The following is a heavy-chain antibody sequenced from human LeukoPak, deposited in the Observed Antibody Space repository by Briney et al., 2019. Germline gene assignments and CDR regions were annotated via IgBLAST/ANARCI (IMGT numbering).Heavy chain of an antibody. CDR2: INTKTGNP. J-gene: IGHJ4*02. CDR3: ARGYRYGSPPEAYYFDY. Sequence: GASVKVSCKASGYTFTSNAMNWVRQAPGQGLEWMGWINTKTGNPTYAQGFTGRFVFSLDTSVSTAYLQISSLKAEDTALYYCARGYRYGSPPEAYYFDYWGQGTLVTVSS. D-gene: IGHD5-18*01. CDR1: GYTFTSNA. V-gene: IGHV7-4-1*02.